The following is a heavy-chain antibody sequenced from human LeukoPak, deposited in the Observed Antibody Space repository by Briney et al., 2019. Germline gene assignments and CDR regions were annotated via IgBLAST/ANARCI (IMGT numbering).Heavy chain of an antibody. Sequence: GGSLRLSCAASGFTFSSYAMSWVRQAPGKGLEWVSAISGRGGSTYYADSVKGRFTISRDNSKNTLYLQMNSLRAEDTAVYYCARYSKYLSGLGYWGQGTLVTVSS. CDR3: ARYSKYLSGLGY. CDR1: GFTFSSYA. V-gene: IGHV3-23*01. D-gene: IGHD3-16*01. J-gene: IGHJ4*02. CDR2: ISGRGGST.